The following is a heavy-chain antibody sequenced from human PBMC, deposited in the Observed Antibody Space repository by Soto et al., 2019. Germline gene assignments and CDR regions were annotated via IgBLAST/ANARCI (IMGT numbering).Heavy chain of an antibody. Sequence: QVQLQESGPGLVKPSETLSLTCTVSGGSISSYYWSWIRQPAGQGLEWIGRIYTSGSTNYNPSLKSRVTMSVDTSKNQFSLKLSSVTAADTAVYYCARESLKESITMTVVVDYWGQGTLVTVTS. CDR2: IYTSGST. D-gene: IGHD3-22*01. CDR1: GGSISSYY. J-gene: IGHJ4*02. V-gene: IGHV4-4*07. CDR3: ARESLKESITMTVVVDY.